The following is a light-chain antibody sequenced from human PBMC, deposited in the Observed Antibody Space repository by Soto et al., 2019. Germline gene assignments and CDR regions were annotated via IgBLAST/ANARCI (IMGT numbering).Light chain of an antibody. CDR1: QSVSSSY. Sequence: EIVLTQSPGTLSLSPGERATLSCRASQSVSSSYLAWHQQKPGQAPRLLIYGASSRATGIPDRFSGSGSGTDFTLTISRLEPEDFALYYCQHYGSSPLTFGGGTKVDIK. CDR3: QHYGSSPLT. J-gene: IGKJ4*01. V-gene: IGKV3-20*01. CDR2: GAS.